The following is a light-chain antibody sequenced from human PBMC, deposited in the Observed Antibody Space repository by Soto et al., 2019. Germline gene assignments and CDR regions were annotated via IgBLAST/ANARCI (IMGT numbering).Light chain of an antibody. CDR2: GAS. CDR1: QSLLHTNGNNY. J-gene: IGKJ1*01. CDR3: QQYDSSWT. Sequence: DIVMTQSPLSLPVSPGEPASISCRPSQSLLHTNGNNYLDWYLQNAGQAPRLLIYGASSRATGVPDRFSGSGSGTDFTLTISRLEPEDFAVYYCQQYDSSWTFGQGTKVDI. V-gene: IGKV2-28*01.